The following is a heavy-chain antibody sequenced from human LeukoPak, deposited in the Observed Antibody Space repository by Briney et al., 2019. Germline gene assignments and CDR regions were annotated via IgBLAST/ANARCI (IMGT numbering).Heavy chain of an antibody. D-gene: IGHD6-19*01. J-gene: IGHJ4*02. Sequence: ASVNVSCKASGYTFTSYDINWVRQAPGQGLEWMGWINPNSGGTNYAQKFQGRVTMTRDTSISTAYMELSRLRSDDTAVYYCASRKAVAGTDYFDYWGQGTLVTVSS. CDR1: GYTFTSYD. CDR2: INPNSGGT. V-gene: IGHV1-2*02. CDR3: ASRKAVAGTDYFDY.